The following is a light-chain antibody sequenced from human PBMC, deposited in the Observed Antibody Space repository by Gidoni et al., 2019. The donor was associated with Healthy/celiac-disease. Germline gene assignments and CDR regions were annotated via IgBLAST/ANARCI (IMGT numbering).Light chain of an antibody. J-gene: IGKJ1*01. CDR2: GAS. Sequence: EIVMTQSPATLSVSPGVRATLSCRASQSVSSNLAWYQQQPGQAPRLLIYGASTRATGIPARFSGSGSGTEFTLTISSLQSEDFAVYYCQQYNNWRTFGQGTKVEIK. CDR1: QSVSSN. CDR3: QQYNNWRT. V-gene: IGKV3-15*01.